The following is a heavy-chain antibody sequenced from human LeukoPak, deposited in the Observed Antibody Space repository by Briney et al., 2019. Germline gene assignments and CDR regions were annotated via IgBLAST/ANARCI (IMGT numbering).Heavy chain of an antibody. V-gene: IGHV4-59*11. J-gene: IGHJ5*02. D-gene: IGHD3-3*01. CDR1: GASMNGHY. Sequence: PSETLSLTCTVSGASMNGHYWTWFRLSPGKGLEWIGYISDSGSTSYNPSLKSRVIMSLEASKTEFSLRLNSVTVADTAVYYCARVFRGAVTSNWFDPWGQGTLVTVSS. CDR2: ISDSGST. CDR3: ARVFRGAVTSNWFDP.